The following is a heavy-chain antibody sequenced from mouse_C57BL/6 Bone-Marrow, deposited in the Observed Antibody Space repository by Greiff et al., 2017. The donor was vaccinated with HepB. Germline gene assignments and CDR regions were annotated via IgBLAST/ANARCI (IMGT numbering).Heavy chain of an antibody. J-gene: IGHJ3*01. CDR2: FDPSDSYI. CDR3: GRRASLLSWFTY. CDR1: GYTFTTYW. D-gene: IGHD3-1*01. V-gene: IGHV1-50*01. Sequence: QVQLKQSGAEFVKPGASVKLSCKASGYTFTTYWMQWVKQRPGQGLEWIGEFDPSDSYINYNQKFKGKATLTVETSSSTAYMQLSSLTSEDSAVYYCGRRASLLSWFTYWGQGTRVTVSA.